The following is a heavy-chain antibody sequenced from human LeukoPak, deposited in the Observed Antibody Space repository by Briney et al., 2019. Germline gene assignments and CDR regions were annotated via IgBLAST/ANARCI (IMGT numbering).Heavy chain of an antibody. CDR3: ARHSNSQLFDY. CDR2: INGDGSST. Sequence: GGSLRLSCAASGFTFSSYWMHWVRQAPGKGPVWVSRINGDGSSTGYVDSVKGRFTISRDNAENTLYLQMNSLRAEDTAVYYCARHSNSQLFDYWGQGTLVTVSS. V-gene: IGHV3-74*01. J-gene: IGHJ4*02. D-gene: IGHD6-6*01. CDR1: GFTFSSYW.